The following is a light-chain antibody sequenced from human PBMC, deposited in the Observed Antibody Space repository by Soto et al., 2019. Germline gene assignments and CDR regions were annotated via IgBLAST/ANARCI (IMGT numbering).Light chain of an antibody. CDR3: SSFRSSSSSYV. CDR2: DVS. Sequence: QSALTQPASVSGSPGHSITISCTGTSSDIGDSNYVSWYQQHPGKAPKLVIYDVSNRPSGVSNRFSGSKSANTASLTISGLQAEDEADYYCSSFRSSSSSYVFGTGTRSPS. CDR1: SSDIGDSNY. V-gene: IGLV2-14*03. J-gene: IGLJ1*01.